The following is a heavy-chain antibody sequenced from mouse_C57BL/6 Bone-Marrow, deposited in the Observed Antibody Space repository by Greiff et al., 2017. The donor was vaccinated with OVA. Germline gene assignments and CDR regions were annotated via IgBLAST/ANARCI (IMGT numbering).Heavy chain of an antibody. V-gene: IGHV1-26*01. CDR3: ARGHYYGSSNY. Sequence: VQLQQSGPELVKPGASVKISCKASGYTFTDYYMNWVKQSHGKSLEWIGDINPNNGGTSYNQKFKGKATLTVDKSSSTAYMELRSLTSEDSAVYYCARGHYYGSSNYWGQGTTLTVSS. D-gene: IGHD1-1*01. CDR1: GYTFTDYY. CDR2: INPNNGGT. J-gene: IGHJ2*01.